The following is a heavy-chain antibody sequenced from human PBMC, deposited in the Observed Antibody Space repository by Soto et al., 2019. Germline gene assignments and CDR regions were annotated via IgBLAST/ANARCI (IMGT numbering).Heavy chain of an antibody. Sequence: GGSLRLSCTASGFTFGDYAMSWVRQAPGKGLEWVGFIRSKAYGGATEYAASVKGRFTISRDDSKSIAYLQMNSLKTEDTAVYYCTRVYDSDYYYGMDVWGQGATVTVSS. D-gene: IGHD5-12*01. CDR3: TRVYDSDYYYGMDV. CDR2: IRSKAYGGAT. J-gene: IGHJ6*02. V-gene: IGHV3-49*04. CDR1: GFTFGDYA.